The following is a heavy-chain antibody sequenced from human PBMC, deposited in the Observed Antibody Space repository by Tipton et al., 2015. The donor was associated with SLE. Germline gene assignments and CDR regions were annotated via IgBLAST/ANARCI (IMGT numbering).Heavy chain of an antibody. Sequence: SLRLSCAASGFTFSSYWMSWVRQAPGKGLEWVANIKQGGSEKYYVDSVKGRFTISRDNAKNSLYLQMNSLRAEDTAVYYCARKDGSSSSWGAFDIWGQGTMVTVSS. CDR1: GFTFSSYW. D-gene: IGHD6-13*01. CDR2: IKQGGSEK. V-gene: IGHV3-7*01. CDR3: ARKDGSSSSWGAFDI. J-gene: IGHJ3*02.